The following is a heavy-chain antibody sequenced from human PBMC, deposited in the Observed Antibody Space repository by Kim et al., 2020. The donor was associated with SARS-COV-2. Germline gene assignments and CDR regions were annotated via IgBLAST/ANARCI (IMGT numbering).Heavy chain of an antibody. CDR3: ARTGVYYDFWSGMNWFDP. CDR1: GGTFSSYA. CDR2: IIPIFGTA. J-gene: IGHJ5*02. D-gene: IGHD3-3*01. Sequence: SVKVSCKASGGTFSSYAISWVRQAPGQGLEWMGGIIPIFGTANYAQKFQGRVTITADESTSTAYMELSSLRSEDTAVYYYARTGVYYDFWSGMNWFDPWGQGTLVTVSS. V-gene: IGHV1-69*13.